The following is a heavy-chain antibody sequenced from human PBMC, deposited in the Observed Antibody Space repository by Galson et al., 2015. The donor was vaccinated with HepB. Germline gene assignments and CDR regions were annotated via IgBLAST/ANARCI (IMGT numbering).Heavy chain of an antibody. J-gene: IGHJ6*02. CDR1: GYTFTSYY. CDR3: ARSRLLDPGGMDV. CDR2: INPSGGST. V-gene: IGHV1-46*01. Sequence: SVKVSCKASGYTFTSYYMHWVRQAPGQGLEWMGIINPSGGSTSNAQKFQGRVTMTRDTSTSTVYMELSSLRSEDTAVYYCARSRLLDPGGMDVWGQGTTVTVSS. D-gene: IGHD3-3*01.